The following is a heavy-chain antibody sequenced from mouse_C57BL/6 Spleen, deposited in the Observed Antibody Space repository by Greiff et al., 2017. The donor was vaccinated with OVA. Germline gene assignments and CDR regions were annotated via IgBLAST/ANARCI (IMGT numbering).Heavy chain of an antibody. CDR2: IYPGDGDT. D-gene: IGHD2-4*01. Sequence: VQLQQSGPELVKPGASVKISCKASGYAFSSSWMNWVKQRPGKGLEWIGRIYPGDGDTNYNGKFKGKATLTADKSSSTAYMQLSSLTSEDSAVYFGAAPYYDYDDAPLAYWGQGTLVTVSA. CDR3: AAPYYDYDDAPLAY. J-gene: IGHJ3*01. CDR1: GYAFSSSW. V-gene: IGHV1-82*01.